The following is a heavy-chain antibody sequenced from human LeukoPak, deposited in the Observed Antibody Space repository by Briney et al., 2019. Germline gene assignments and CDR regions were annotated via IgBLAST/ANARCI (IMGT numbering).Heavy chain of an antibody. CDR1: DGSIINDNHY. CDR3: AREVEYYDSSGYRPHAFDI. CDR2: ISYSGGT. D-gene: IGHD3-22*01. J-gene: IGHJ3*02. Sequence: SETLSLTCTVSDGSIINDNHYWGWTRQPPGKGLEWIGSISYSGGTAYNPSLRSRVTISVDTSKNQFSLKVNSVTAADTAVYYCAREVEYYDSSGYRPHAFDIWGQGTLVTVSS. V-gene: IGHV4-39*02.